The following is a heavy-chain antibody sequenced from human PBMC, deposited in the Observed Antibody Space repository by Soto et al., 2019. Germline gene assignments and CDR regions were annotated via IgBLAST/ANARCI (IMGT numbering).Heavy chain of an antibody. CDR2: IYHSGST. Sequence: PSETLSLTCAVSGYSISSGYYWGWIRQPPGKGLEWIGSIYHSGSTYYNPSLKSRVTISVDTSKNQFSLKLSSVTAADTAVYYCARDGLQKEYNWFDPWGQGTLVTVSS. J-gene: IGHJ5*02. V-gene: IGHV4-38-2*02. CDR3: ARDGLQKEYNWFDP. CDR1: GYSISSGYY. D-gene: IGHD4-4*01.